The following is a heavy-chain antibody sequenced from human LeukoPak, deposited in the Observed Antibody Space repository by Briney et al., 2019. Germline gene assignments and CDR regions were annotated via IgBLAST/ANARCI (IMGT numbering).Heavy chain of an antibody. V-gene: IGHV3-23*01. D-gene: IGHD6-19*01. J-gene: IGHJ5*02. CDR2: ISGSGGST. CDR3: AKRRFGYSSGWAGDWFDP. CDR1: GFTFSSYA. Sequence: SGGSLRLSCAASGFTFSSYAMSWVRQAPGKGLEWVSAISGSGGSTYYADSVKGRFTISRDNSKNTLYLQMNSLRAEDTAVYYCAKRRFGYSSGWAGDWFDPWGQGTLVTVSS.